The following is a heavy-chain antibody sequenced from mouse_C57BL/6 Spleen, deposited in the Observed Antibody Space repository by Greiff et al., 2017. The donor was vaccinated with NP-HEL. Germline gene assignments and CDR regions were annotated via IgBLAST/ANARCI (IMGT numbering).Heavy chain of an antibody. J-gene: IGHJ3*01. CDR2: ISDGGSYT. D-gene: IGHD2-1*01. V-gene: IGHV5-4*01. Sequence: EVKLVESGGGLVKPGGSLTLSCAASGFTFSSYAMSWVRQTPEKRLEWVATISDGGSYTYYPDNVKGRFTISRDNAKNNLYLQMSHLKSEDTAMYYCARDNYGNYSWFAYWGQGTLVTVSA. CDR1: GFTFSSYA. CDR3: ARDNYGNYSWFAY.